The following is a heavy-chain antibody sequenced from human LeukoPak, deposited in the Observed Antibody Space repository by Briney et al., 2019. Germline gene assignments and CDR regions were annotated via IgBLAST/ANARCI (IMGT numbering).Heavy chain of an antibody. CDR3: ARQQQQLWYD. J-gene: IGHJ4*02. V-gene: IGHV3-48*03. CDR2: ISSSAGTT. Sequence: GGSLRLSCAASGFTFSSYEMNWVRQAPGKGLEWVSYISSSAGTTYYADSVKGRFTISRDNAKNSLYLQMNSLRAEDTAVYFCARQQQQLWYDWGQGTLVTVSS. CDR1: GFTFSSYE. D-gene: IGHD5-18*01.